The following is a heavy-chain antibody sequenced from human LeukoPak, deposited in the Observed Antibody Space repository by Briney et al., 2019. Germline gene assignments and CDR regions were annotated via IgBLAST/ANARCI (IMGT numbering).Heavy chain of an antibody. CDR3: ARDLGQAGGSGWPRYNWLDL. J-gene: IGHJ5*02. CDR2: MNPSGGTT. D-gene: IGHD6-19*01. CDR1: GYTFTSYY. Sequence: GASVKVSCKASGYTFTSYYMHWVRQAPGHGLDRMGIMNPSGGTTYYAQKFQGRVTMTRDTSTSTVYMELSSLRSEDTALYYCARDLGQAGGSGWPRYNWLDLWGQGTLVTVSS. V-gene: IGHV1-46*01.